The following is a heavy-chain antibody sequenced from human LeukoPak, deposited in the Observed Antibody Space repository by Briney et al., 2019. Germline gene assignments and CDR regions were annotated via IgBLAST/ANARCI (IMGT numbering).Heavy chain of an antibody. Sequence: PSQTLSLTCAVSGGSISSGGYSWSWIRQPPGKGLEWIGYIYYSGSTYYNPSLKSRVTISVDTSKNQFSLKLSSVTAADTAVYYCARHGRYSSGWYQHPRGEYFQHWGQGTLVTVSS. CDR2: IYYSGST. V-gene: IGHV4-30-4*07. CDR3: ARHGRYSSGWYQHPRGEYFQH. D-gene: IGHD6-19*01. CDR1: GGSISSGGYS. J-gene: IGHJ1*01.